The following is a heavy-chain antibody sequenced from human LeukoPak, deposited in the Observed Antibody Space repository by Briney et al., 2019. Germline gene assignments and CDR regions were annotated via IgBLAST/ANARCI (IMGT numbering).Heavy chain of an antibody. D-gene: IGHD6-13*01. Sequence: GGSLRLSCAASGLSFSSFAMSWVRQGPAGGLEWVSSIRGKGETFYADSVKGRFTLSSDISRNTVYFQLNNLRVEDTAIYYCARASWVSSIDAVRWGQGTLVTVSS. CDR3: ARASWVSSIDAVR. CDR2: IRGKGET. CDR1: GLSFSSFA. J-gene: IGHJ4*02. V-gene: IGHV3-23*01.